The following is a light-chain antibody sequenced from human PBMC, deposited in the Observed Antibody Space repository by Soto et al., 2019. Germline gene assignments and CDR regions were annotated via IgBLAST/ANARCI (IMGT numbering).Light chain of an antibody. Sequence: NLSVSAGDRDPVSCRATQTISNKLAWYLQRPGQAPRLLMYGASTRATDIPARFSGSGPGTEFTLTISALHSDYFAVYYCQRYSGCSWTFGLGTKVDIK. J-gene: IGKJ1*01. CDR2: GAS. V-gene: IGKV3-15*01. CDR1: QTISNK. CDR3: QRYSGCSWT.